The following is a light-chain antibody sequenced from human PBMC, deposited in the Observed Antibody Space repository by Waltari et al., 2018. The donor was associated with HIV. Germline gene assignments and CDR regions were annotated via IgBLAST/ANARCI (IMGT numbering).Light chain of an antibody. CDR1: TSDIGNYNY. CDR2: EVS. Sequence: LTQPASVSGSPGQSITISCTGTTSDIGNYNYVSWYQHHPGRAPKLIIYEVSNRPSGVSNRFSGSKSGNTASLTVSGLHAEDEGDYYCSSYSSSTSPYVFGTGTKVTVV. V-gene: IGLV2-14*01. J-gene: IGLJ1*01. CDR3: SSYSSSTSPYV.